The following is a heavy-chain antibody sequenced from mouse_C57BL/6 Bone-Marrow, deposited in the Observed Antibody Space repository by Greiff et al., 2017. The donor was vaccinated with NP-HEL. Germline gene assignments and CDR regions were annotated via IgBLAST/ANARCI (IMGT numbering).Heavy chain of an antibody. J-gene: IGHJ4*01. Sequence: VQLQQSGPELVKPGASVKISCKASGYSFTDYNMNWVKQSTGKSLEWIGVINPNYGTTSYNQKFKGKATLTVDQSSSTAYMQLNSLTSEDSAVYDCARGGYYDYDGYAMDDWGQGTSVTVAS. CDR2: INPNYGTT. V-gene: IGHV1-39*01. CDR1: GYSFTDYN. D-gene: IGHD2-4*01. CDR3: ARGGYYDYDGYAMDD.